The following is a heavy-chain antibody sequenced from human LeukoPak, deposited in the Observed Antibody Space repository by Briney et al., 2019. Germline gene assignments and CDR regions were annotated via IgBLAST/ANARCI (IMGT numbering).Heavy chain of an antibody. J-gene: IGHJ4*02. CDR3: ARQQAQLWSNYYFDY. D-gene: IGHD5-18*01. CDR2: IIPIDGVE. CDR1: GGTSSSYT. V-gene: IGHV1-69*02. Sequence: AASVKVSCKASGGTSSSYTISWVRQAPGQGLEWMGRIIPIDGVENYAQKFQGRVTITADKLTSTAYMELSSLRSEDTAAYYCARQQAQLWSNYYFDYWGQGTLVTVSS.